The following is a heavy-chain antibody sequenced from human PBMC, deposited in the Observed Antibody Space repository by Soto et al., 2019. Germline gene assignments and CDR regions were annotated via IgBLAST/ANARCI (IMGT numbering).Heavy chain of an antibody. Sequence: QVQLVESGGGVVQHGRSLRLSCATSGFNFNDYAFHWVRQAPDKGLEWVALISFDGTNKFYADSVRGRLTISSDSSKNTVSLQMNSLRLEDTAVFYCARSKGYNLLDYWGQGTLVTVSS. D-gene: IGHD1-1*01. J-gene: IGHJ4*02. V-gene: IGHV3-30-3*01. CDR2: ISFDGTNK. CDR3: ARSKGYNLLDY. CDR1: GFNFNDYA.